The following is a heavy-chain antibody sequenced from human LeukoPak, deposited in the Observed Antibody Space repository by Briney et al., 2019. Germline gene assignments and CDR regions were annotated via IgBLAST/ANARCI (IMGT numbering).Heavy chain of an antibody. CDR3: ARDVAPDGTEYFDY. V-gene: IGHV4-59*01. D-gene: IGHD1-14*01. CDR2: IYYSGST. Sequence: SETLSLTCTVSGGSISSYYWSWIRQPPGKGLEWIGYIYYSGSTNYKPSLKSRVTISVDTSKIQFSLKLSSVTAADTAVYYCARDVAPDGTEYFDYWGQGTLVTVSS. J-gene: IGHJ4*02. CDR1: GGSISSYY.